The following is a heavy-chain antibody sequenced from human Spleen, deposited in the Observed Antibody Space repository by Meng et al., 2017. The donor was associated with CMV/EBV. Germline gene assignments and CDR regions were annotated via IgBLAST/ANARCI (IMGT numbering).Heavy chain of an antibody. J-gene: IGHJ4*02. CDR1: GFIFSSYG. V-gene: IGHV3-30*02. CDR3: AKEGYLEVVPRYFDY. Sequence: GESLKISCAASGFIFSSYGMHWVRQAPGKGLEWVALIRSDGSNKYYADSVRGRFTISRDNSMNMLYLQMNSLKPEDRALYYCAKEGYLEVVPRYFDYWGQGTLVTVSS. D-gene: IGHD3-3*01. CDR2: IRSDGSNK.